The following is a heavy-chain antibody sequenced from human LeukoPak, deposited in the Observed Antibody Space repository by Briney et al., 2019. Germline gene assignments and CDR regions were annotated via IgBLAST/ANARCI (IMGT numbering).Heavy chain of an antibody. CDR2: ISAYNGNT. CDR3: ARDYRFYYDGSPSVGEDYGMDV. CDR1: GHTFTSYG. J-gene: IGHJ6*02. Sequence: ASVKVSCKASGHTFTSYGISWVRQAPGQGLEWMGWISAYNGNTNYAQKLQGRVTMTTDTSTSTAYMELRSLRSDDTAVYYSARDYRFYYDGSPSVGEDYGMDVWGQGTTVTVSS. D-gene: IGHD3-22*01. V-gene: IGHV1-18*01.